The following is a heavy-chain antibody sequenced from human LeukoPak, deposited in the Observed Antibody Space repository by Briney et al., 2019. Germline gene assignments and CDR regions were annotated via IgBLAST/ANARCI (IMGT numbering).Heavy chain of an antibody. D-gene: IGHD3-22*01. Sequence: SVKVSCKASGGTFSSYAISWVRQAPGQGLEWMGRIIPIFGTANYAQKFQGRVTITTDESTSTAYMEPSSLRSEDTAVYYCAAHYYDSSGYFDYWGQGTLVTVSS. J-gene: IGHJ4*02. V-gene: IGHV1-69*05. CDR3: AAHYYDSSGYFDY. CDR1: GGTFSSYA. CDR2: IIPIFGTA.